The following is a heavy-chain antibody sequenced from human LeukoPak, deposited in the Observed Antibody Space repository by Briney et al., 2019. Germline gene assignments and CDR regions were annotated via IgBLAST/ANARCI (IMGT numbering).Heavy chain of an antibody. CDR1: GGSISSGSYY. J-gene: IGHJ5*02. CDR2: IYTSGST. CDR3: AREHYAYYDFLSGYNNWFDP. D-gene: IGHD3-3*01. V-gene: IGHV4-61*02. Sequence: SETLSLTCTVSGGSISSGSYYWSWIRQPAGKGLEWIGRIYTSGSTKYNPSLKSRVTISVDTSKNQFSLKLSSVTAADTAVYYCAREHYAYYDFLSGYNNWFDPGGQGTLVTVSS.